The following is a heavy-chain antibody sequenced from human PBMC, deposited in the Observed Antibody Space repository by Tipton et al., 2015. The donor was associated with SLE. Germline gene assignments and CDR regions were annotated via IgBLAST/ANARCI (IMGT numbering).Heavy chain of an antibody. CDR1: GFTFSSYA. J-gene: IGHJ4*02. Sequence: LRLSCAAAGFTFSSYAMSWVRQPPGKGLEWIGYIYYSGSTNYNPSLKSRVTISVDTSKNQFSLKLSSVTAADTAVYYCARVSSTSCYALDYRGQGTLVTVSS. V-gene: IGHV4-59*01. D-gene: IGHD2-2*01. CDR2: IYYSGST. CDR3: ARVSSTSCYALDY.